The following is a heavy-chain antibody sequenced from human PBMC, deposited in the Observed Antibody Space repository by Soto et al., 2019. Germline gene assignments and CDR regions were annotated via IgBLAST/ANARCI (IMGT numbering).Heavy chain of an antibody. V-gene: IGHV1-69*04. Sequence: GASVKVSCKASGGTFSSYTISWVRQAPGQGLEWMGRIIPILGIANYAQKFQGRVTITADKSTSTAYMELSSLRSEDTAVYYCARDQMIEETDLLLWFGELRGPFDYWGQGTLVTVSS. CDR2: IIPILGIA. CDR1: GGTFSSYT. J-gene: IGHJ4*02. D-gene: IGHD3-10*01. CDR3: ARDQMIEETDLLLWFGELRGPFDY.